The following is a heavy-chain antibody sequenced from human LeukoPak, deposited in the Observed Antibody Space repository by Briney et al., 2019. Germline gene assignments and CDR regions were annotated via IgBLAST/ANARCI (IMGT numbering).Heavy chain of an antibody. CDR3: AKDIYEGYYDYVWGSYRYTGGIDY. J-gene: IGHJ4*02. D-gene: IGHD3-16*02. V-gene: IGHV3-30*02. CDR2: IRYDGSNK. Sequence: GGSLRLSCAASGFTFSSYGMHWVRQAPGKGLEWVAFIRYDGSNKYYADSVKGRFTISRDNSKNTLYLKMNSLRAEDTAVYYCAKDIYEGYYDYVWGSYRYTGGIDYWGQGTLVTVSS. CDR1: GFTFSSYG.